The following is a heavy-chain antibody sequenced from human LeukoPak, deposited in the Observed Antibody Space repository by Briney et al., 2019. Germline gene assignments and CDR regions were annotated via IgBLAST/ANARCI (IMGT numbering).Heavy chain of an antibody. CDR2: INPNSGGT. V-gene: IGHV1-2*04. CDR3: ARDIGTDLYDY. Sequence: ASVKVSCKASGYTLTDYYMHWVRQAPGQGLEWMGRINPNSGGTNYAQKFQGWVTMTRDTSISTAYMELSRLRSDDTAVYYCARDIGTDLYDYWGQGTLVTVSS. D-gene: IGHD1-14*01. J-gene: IGHJ4*02. CDR1: GYTLTDYY.